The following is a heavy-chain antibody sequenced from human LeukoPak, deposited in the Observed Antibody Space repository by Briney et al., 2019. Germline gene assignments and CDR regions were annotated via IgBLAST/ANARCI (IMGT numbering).Heavy chain of an antibody. V-gene: IGHV3-33*01. Sequence: GRFLRLSCAASGFTFSSYGMHWVRQAPGKGLEWVAVIWYDGSNKYYADSVKGRFTISRDNSKNTLYLQMNSLRAEDTAVYYCARDARGGWSPKYYFDYWGQGTLVTVSS. J-gene: IGHJ4*02. D-gene: IGHD6-19*01. CDR1: GFTFSSYG. CDR3: ARDARGGWSPKYYFDY. CDR2: IWYDGSNK.